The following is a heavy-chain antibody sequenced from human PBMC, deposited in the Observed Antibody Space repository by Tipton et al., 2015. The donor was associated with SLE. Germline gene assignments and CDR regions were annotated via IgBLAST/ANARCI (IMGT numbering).Heavy chain of an antibody. CDR3: ARSYYASSGYNSFDF. Sequence: TLSLTCAVSGYSINSGYYWGWIRQSPGKGLEWIGSLYHSGTTYYNPSLKSRVTISVDTSKNQFSLKLSSVTAADTAVYYCARSYYASSGYNSFDFWGQGTLVAVSS. V-gene: IGHV4-38-2*01. CDR1: GYSINSGYY. D-gene: IGHD3-22*01. J-gene: IGHJ4*02. CDR2: LYHSGTT.